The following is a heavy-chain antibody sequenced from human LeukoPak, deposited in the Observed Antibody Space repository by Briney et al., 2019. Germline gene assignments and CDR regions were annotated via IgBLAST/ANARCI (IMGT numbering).Heavy chain of an antibody. J-gene: IGHJ4*02. V-gene: IGHV1-8*01. CDR1: GYTFTSYD. CDR2: MNPNSGNT. CDR3: ARGRLGTAYFDY. D-gene: IGHD7-27*01. Sequence: ASVKVSCKASGYTFTSYDINWVRQATGQGLEWMGWMNPNSGNTNYAQKLQGRVTMTTDTSTSTAYMELRSLRSDDTAVYYCARGRLGTAYFDYWGQGTLVTVSS.